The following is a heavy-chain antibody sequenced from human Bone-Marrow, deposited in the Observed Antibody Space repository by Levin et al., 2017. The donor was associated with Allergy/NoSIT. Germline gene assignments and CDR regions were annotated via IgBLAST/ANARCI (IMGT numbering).Heavy chain of an antibody. CDR1: GGTFSSYA. CDR3: ATETYGDYAEHDAFDS. D-gene: IGHD4-17*01. Sequence: SVKVSCKASGGTFSSYAISWVRQAPGQGLEWMGGIIPIFGTANYAQKFQGRVTITADKSTSTAYMELSSLRSEDTAVYYCATETYGDYAEHDAFDSWGQGTMVTVSS. CDR2: IIPIFGTA. J-gene: IGHJ3*02. V-gene: IGHV1-69*06.